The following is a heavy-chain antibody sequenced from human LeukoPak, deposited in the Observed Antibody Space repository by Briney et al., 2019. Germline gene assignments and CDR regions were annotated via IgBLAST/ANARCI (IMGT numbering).Heavy chain of an antibody. Sequence: AGGSLRLSCAASGFTFSSYSMNWVRQAPGKGLEWVAVISYDGSNKYYGDSVKGRFTISRDNSKNTLYLQMNSLRAEDTAVYYCARHPPGYSYGEPFDYWGRGTLVTVSS. V-gene: IGHV3-30*03. J-gene: IGHJ4*02. CDR3: ARHPPGYSYGEPFDY. CDR2: ISYDGSNK. D-gene: IGHD5-18*01. CDR1: GFTFSSYS.